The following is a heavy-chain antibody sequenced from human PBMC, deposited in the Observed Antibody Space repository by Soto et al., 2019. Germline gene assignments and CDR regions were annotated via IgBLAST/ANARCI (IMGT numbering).Heavy chain of an antibody. D-gene: IGHD2-15*01. V-gene: IGHV3-23*01. CDR2: IIANGGT. CDR1: GFTFNHYA. J-gene: IGHJ4*02. CDR3: AKDYTVAADPSSVILFDY. Sequence: EGALRVSCAASGFTFNHYAMSWLLQAPGKWLDCVSIIIANGGTFYADSVKGRFTISRDNSKNTVYLQMSSLRVEDTAIYYCAKDYTVAADPSSVILFDYWGQGALVTVSS.